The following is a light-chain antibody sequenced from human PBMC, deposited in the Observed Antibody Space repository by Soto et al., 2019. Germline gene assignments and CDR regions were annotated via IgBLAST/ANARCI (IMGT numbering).Light chain of an antibody. CDR2: AAS. Sequence: DIRMTQSPSSLSASLGDRVTITCRASQSISSYLNWYQQKVGKAHKLLIYAASSLQSGVPSRISGSGSGTDFTLTISSLQPEDFATYYCQQSYNTPRTFGQGTTVEIK. J-gene: IGKJ1*01. CDR3: QQSYNTPRT. V-gene: IGKV1-39*01. CDR1: QSISSY.